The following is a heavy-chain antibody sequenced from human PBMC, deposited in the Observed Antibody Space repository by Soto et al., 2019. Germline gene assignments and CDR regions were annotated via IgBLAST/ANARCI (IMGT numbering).Heavy chain of an antibody. V-gene: IGHV3-23*01. D-gene: IGHD2-15*01. J-gene: IGHJ5*02. CDR1: GFTFSSYA. CDR3: AKDRSVVVAANWFDP. CDR2: ISGSGGST. Sequence: EVQLLESGGGLVQPGGSLRLSCAASGFTFSSYAMSWVRQAPGKGLEWVSAISGSGGSTYYADSVKGRFTISRDNSKNPLYLQMNSLRAEDTAVYYCAKDRSVVVAANWFDPWGQGTLVTVSS.